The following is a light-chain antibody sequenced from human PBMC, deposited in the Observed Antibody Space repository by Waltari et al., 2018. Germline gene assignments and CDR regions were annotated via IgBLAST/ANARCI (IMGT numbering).Light chain of an antibody. CDR1: GSIGYY. CDR2: SAS. Sequence: DIQMTQSPSSLSASVGDRVTITCRASGSIGYYLNWYQQRPGQTPDLLIYSASSLQDGVPSRFTGSGSGTVFTLTISSLQPEDSATYYCQQAYNTPSITFGQGTRLEIK. J-gene: IGKJ5*01. CDR3: QQAYNTPSIT. V-gene: IGKV1-39*01.